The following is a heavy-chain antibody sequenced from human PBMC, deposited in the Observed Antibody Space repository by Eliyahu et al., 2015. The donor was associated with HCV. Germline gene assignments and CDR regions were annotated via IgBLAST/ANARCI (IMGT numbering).Heavy chain of an antibody. CDR3: ARQYSGYDWGIDY. V-gene: IGHV3-7*01. CDR1: GFTFSSYW. J-gene: IGHJ4*02. D-gene: IGHD5-12*01. CDR2: IKYDGSEK. Sequence: EVQLVESGGGLVQPGGSLRXSCAASGFTFSSYWMXWXRQAPGKGLXWVANIKYDGSEKNYVDSVKGRFTISRDNAKNSLYLQMNSLRAEDTAMYYCARQYSGYDWGIDYWGQGTLVTVSS.